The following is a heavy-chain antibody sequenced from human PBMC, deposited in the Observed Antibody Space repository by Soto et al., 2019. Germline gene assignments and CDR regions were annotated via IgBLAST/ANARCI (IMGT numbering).Heavy chain of an antibody. Sequence: PSETLSLTCTVSGGSVSSSTYYWGWIRQTPGKGLEWVAFMSYDGSDTFYADSVKGRFTISRDNSKNTLFLHMSSLRAEDTAMYYCTIVRVADSALDHWGQGTLVTVSS. CDR1: GGSVSSST. V-gene: IGHV3-30*15. D-gene: IGHD3-10*02. J-gene: IGHJ4*02. CDR2: MSYDGSDT. CDR3: TIVRVADSALDH.